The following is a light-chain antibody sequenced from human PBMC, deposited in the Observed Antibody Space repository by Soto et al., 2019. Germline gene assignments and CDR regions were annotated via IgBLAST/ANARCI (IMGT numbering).Light chain of an antibody. Sequence: EIELTQSPGTLSLSPGERATLSCRASQSVSSSYLAWYQQKPGQAPSLLIYGASSRATGIPDRFSGSGSGTDFTLPISRLEPEDFAVYYFQQYGSSRWTFGQGSKV. CDR1: QSVSSSY. CDR2: GAS. CDR3: QQYGSSRWT. J-gene: IGKJ1*01. V-gene: IGKV3-20*01.